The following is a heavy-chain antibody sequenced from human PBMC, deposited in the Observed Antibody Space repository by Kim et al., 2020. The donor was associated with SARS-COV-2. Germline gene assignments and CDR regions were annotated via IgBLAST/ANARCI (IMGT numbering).Heavy chain of an antibody. Sequence: YSPSFQGQVTISADKSISTAYLQWSSLKASDTAMYYCARSIFPYPYYFDYWGQGTLVTVSS. D-gene: IGHD2-21*01. J-gene: IGHJ4*02. V-gene: IGHV5-51*01. CDR3: ARSIFPYPYYFDY.